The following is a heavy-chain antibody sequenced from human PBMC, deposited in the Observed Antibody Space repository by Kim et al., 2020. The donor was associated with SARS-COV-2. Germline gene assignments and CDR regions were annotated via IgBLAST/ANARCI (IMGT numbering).Heavy chain of an antibody. D-gene: IGHD4-17*01. CDR2: ISSSSTYI. J-gene: IGHJ3*01. Sequence: GGSLRLSCAASGFSLSIYSMNWVRQAPGKGLEWVSSISSSSTYIYYADSVKGRFTISIDNAKNSLYLQMNSLRAEDTAVYYCARGLDGDFINFDFWGQGTMVTVSS. V-gene: IGHV3-21*01. CDR3: ARGLDGDFINFDF. CDR1: GFSLSIYS.